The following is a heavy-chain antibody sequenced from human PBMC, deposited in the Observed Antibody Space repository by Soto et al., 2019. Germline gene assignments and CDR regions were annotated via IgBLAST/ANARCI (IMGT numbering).Heavy chain of an antibody. CDR3: ARDPGGRAVGWEYYFDY. CDR2: VYYSGNT. J-gene: IGHJ4*02. Sequence: PSETLSLTCTVSGGSLSSYYWTWIRQPPGKGLEWIGYVYYSGNTNYNPSLKSRVTLSIDKSKSQFSLELNSVTAADTAVYFCARDPGGRAVGWEYYFDYWGQGXLVTVSS. V-gene: IGHV4-59*12. D-gene: IGHD1-26*01. CDR1: GGSLSSYY.